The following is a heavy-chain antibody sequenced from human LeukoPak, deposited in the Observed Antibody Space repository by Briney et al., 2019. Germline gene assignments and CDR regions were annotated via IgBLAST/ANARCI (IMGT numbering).Heavy chain of an antibody. CDR2: ISNNGNTI. J-gene: IGHJ6*04. D-gene: IGHD3-10*02. V-gene: IGHV3-48*04. Sequence: GGSLRLSCVASGFTFNRYTINWVRQAPGKGLEWVSYISNNGNTIYYADSVKGRFTISRDNAKNSLYLQMNSLRAEDTAVYYCAELGITMIGGVWGKGTTVTISS. CDR1: GFTFNRYT. CDR3: AELGITMIGGV.